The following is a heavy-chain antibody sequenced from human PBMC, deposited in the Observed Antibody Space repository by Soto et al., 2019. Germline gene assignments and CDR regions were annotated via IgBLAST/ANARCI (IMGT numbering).Heavy chain of an antibody. Sequence: QVQLVQSGAEVKKPGASVRVSCKTSGYTFINYGITWVRQVPGQGLEWMGWLSAYNGDTSSSGKLQDRITMTTDTTTNTVYMDLRSLTSDDTAVYYSARRSTIVAGAEALEVWGQGTMVIVSS. CDR1: GYTFINYG. J-gene: IGHJ3*01. V-gene: IGHV1-18*01. CDR3: ARRSTIVAGAEALEV. D-gene: IGHD5-12*01. CDR2: LSAYNGDT.